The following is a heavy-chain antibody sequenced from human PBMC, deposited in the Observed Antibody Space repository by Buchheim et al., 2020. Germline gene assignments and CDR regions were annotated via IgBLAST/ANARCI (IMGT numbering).Heavy chain of an antibody. Sequence: EVQLLESGGGLVQPGGSLRLSCAASGFTFSSYAMSWVRQAPGKGLEWVSAISGSGGSTYYADSVKGRFTISSDNSKNTQSLQMNSLRAEDTAVYYCAKQTVLIVVVPARYDYYGMDVWGQGTT. V-gene: IGHV3-23*01. CDR3: AKQTVLIVVVPARYDYYGMDV. D-gene: IGHD2-2*01. CDR1: GFTFSSYA. CDR2: ISGSGGST. J-gene: IGHJ6*02.